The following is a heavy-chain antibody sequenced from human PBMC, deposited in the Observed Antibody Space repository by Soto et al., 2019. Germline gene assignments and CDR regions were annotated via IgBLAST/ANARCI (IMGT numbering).Heavy chain of an antibody. CDR3: ARQSSGRYDWFDP. D-gene: IGHD1-26*01. J-gene: IGHJ5*02. CDR2: IHYTGST. CDR1: GGSIGSYY. Sequence: NPSETLSLTCTVSGGSIGSYYWSWIRQPPGKGLEWIGYIHYTGSTNYNPSLTSRVTISVEASKNQFSLRLNSVTAADTAVYYCARQSSGRYDWFDPWGQGTLVTVSS. V-gene: IGHV4-59*01.